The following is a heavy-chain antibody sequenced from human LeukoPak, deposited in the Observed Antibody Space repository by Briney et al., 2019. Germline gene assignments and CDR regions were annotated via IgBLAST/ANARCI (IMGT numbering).Heavy chain of an antibody. V-gene: IGHV4-59*08. CDR3: ARQDYYYMDV. J-gene: IGHJ6*03. CDR1: GGSISSYY. Sequence: PSETLSLTCTVSGGSISSYYWSWIRQPPGKGLGWIGYIYYSGSTNYNPSLKSRVTISVDTSKNQFSLKLSSVTAADTAVYYCARQDYYYMDVWGKGTTVTVSS. CDR2: IYYSGST.